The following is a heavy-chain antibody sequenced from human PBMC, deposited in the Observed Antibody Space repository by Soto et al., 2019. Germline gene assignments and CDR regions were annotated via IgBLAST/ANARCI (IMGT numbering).Heavy chain of an antibody. CDR1: GGSISSSSYY. CDR3: ARHVTIAARRATSSSWYLNY. CDR2: IYYSGST. D-gene: IGHD6-6*01. J-gene: IGHJ4*02. Sequence: LSLTCTVSGGSISSSSYYWGWIRQPPGKGLEWIGSIYYSGSTYYNPSLKSRVTISVDTSKNQFSLKLSSVTAADTAVYYCARHVTIAARRATSSSWYLNYWGQGTLVTVSS. V-gene: IGHV4-39*01.